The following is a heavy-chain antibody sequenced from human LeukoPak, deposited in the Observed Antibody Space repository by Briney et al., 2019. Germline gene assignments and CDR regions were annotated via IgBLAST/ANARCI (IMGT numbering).Heavy chain of an antibody. CDR2: IYHSGST. D-gene: IGHD3-10*01. Sequence: PSETLSLTCAVSGGSISSSNWWSWVRQPPGKGLEWIGEIYHSGSTNYNPPLKSRVTISVDKSKNQFSLKLSSVTAADTAVYYCARAPYYYGSGSVDYWGQGTLVTVSS. CDR1: GGSISSSNW. CDR3: ARAPYYYGSGSVDY. J-gene: IGHJ4*02. V-gene: IGHV4-4*02.